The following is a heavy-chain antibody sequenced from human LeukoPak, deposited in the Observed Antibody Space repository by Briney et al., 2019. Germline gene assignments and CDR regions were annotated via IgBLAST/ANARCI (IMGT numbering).Heavy chain of an antibody. CDR3: ARSSSSWIFDY. J-gene: IGHJ4*02. CDR1: GGSISSSNW. Sequence: SGTLSVTCAVSGGSISSSNWWSWVRQPPGKGLEWTGEIYHSGSTNYNPSLKSRVTISVDKSKNQFPLKLSSVTAADTAVYYCARSSSSWIFDYWGQGTLVTVSS. CDR2: IYHSGST. V-gene: IGHV4-4*02. D-gene: IGHD6-13*01.